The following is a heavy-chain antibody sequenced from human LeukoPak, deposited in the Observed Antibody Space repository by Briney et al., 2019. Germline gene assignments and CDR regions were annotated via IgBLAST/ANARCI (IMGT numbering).Heavy chain of an antibody. J-gene: IGHJ3*02. CDR1: GFTFSSYS. CDR2: ISSSSSTI. Sequence: GGSLRLSCAASGFTFSSYSMNWVRHAPGKGLEWVSYISSSSSTIYYADSVKGRFTISRDNAKNSLYLQMNSLRAEDTAVYYCAREKLRFLEWPLNAFDIWGQGTMVTVSS. V-gene: IGHV3-48*01. CDR3: AREKLRFLEWPLNAFDI. D-gene: IGHD3-3*01.